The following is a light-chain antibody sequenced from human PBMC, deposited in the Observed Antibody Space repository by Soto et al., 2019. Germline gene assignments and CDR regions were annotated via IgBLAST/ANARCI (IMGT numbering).Light chain of an antibody. V-gene: IGLV1-44*01. CDR3: SAWDNSLNGYV. J-gene: IGLJ1*01. CDR1: SSNIGSNT. CDR2: TAG. Sequence: QSVVTQPPSASGTPGQRVTISCSGGSSNIGSNTVAWYQHLPGTAPPRLIFTAGQRPSGVPGRFSGSKSGTSASLAISGLQSEDEGDYYCSAWDNSLNGYVFGPGTKLTVL.